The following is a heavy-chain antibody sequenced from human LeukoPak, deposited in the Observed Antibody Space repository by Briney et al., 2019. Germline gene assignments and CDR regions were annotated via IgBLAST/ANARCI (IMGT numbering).Heavy chain of an antibody. CDR1: GFTFSSYG. V-gene: IGHV3-30*02. J-gene: IGHJ4*02. D-gene: IGHD5-24*01. Sequence: GGSLRLSCAASGFTFSSYGMHWVRQAPGKGLEWVAFIRNDGSNKYYADSVKGRFTISRDNSKNTLYLQMNSLRPEDTAVYYCAKDDGYWGQGTLVTVSS. CDR3: AKDDGY. CDR2: IRNDGSNK.